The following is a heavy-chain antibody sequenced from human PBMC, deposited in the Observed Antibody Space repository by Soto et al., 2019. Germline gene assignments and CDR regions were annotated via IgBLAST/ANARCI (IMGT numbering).Heavy chain of an antibody. CDR2: VSTYSPKT. J-gene: IGHJ5*01. Sequence: QVQLVQSGAEVKKPGASVKVSCKASGYTFASYGISWLRQAPGQGLEWLGWVSTYSPKTVYAQKFQGRVTMTTDTSTTTAYMELTSLTSNVTAVYSCAGHCSADMNRSADSWGPRTRVTVSS. D-gene: IGHD2-21*01. V-gene: IGHV1-18*01. CDR1: GYTFASYG. CDR3: AGHCSADMNRSADS.